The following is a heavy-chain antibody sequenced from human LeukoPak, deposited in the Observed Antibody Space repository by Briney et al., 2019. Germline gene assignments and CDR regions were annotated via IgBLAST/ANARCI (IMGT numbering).Heavy chain of an antibody. J-gene: IGHJ4*02. CDR1: GGSISSYY. D-gene: IGHD2-15*01. CDR2: MYTSGST. CDR3: ARVAVKTVEY. Sequence: ASETLSLTCSVSGGSISSYYWSWIRQPVGKGLEWIGRMYTSGSTNYNPSLKSRLTMSVETSKNQFSLKLSSVTAADTAVYYCARVAVKTVEYWGQGTLVTVAS. V-gene: IGHV4-4*07.